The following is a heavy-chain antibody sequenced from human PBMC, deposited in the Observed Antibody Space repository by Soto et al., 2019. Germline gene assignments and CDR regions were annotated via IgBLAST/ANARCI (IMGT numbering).Heavy chain of an antibody. D-gene: IGHD2-2*01. Sequence: SETLSLTCTVAGDSISNYYWSWIRQPPGRGLEWIGHIFYSGSTNYNPALKSRVTISVDTSKSQFSLKLLSVRAADTAVYYCAITFCSAGSCYDIFDIWGQEPMVTVSS. J-gene: IGHJ3*02. CDR2: IFYSGST. CDR1: GDSISNYY. CDR3: AITFCSAGSCYDIFDI. V-gene: IGHV4-59*03.